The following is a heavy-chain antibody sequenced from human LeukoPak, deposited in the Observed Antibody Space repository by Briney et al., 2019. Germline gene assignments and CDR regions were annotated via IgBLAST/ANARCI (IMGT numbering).Heavy chain of an antibody. J-gene: IGHJ2*01. CDR2: INHSGST. CDR3: ARQYVDILTGYHRGELYWYFDL. V-gene: IGHV4-39*01. D-gene: IGHD3-9*01. CDR1: GGSFSSASYY. Sequence: TSKTLSLTCTVSGGSFSSASYYWSWIRQPPGKGLEWIGEINHSGSTNYNPSLKSRVTISVDTSKNQFSLKLSSVTAADTAVYYCARQYVDILTGYHRGELYWYFDLWGRGTLVTVSS.